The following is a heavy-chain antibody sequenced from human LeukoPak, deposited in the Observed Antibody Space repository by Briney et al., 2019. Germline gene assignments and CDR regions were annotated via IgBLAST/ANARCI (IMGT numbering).Heavy chain of an antibody. CDR2: ISSSSSYM. Sequence: PGGSLRLSCAASGFTFSSYSMNWVRQAPGKGLEWVSSISSSSSYMYYADSVKGRFTISRDNAKNSLYLQMNSLRAEDTAVYYCARDRSYFIDYWGQGTLVTVSS. CDR1: GFTFSSYS. J-gene: IGHJ4*02. D-gene: IGHD2-21*01. V-gene: IGHV3-21*01. CDR3: ARDRSYFIDY.